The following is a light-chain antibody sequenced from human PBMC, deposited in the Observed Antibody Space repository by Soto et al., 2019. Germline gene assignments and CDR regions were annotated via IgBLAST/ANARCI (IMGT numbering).Light chain of an antibody. CDR2: GAS. CDR1: QSVRSNY. Sequence: IVLTQSPCPLSLAPGERATLSCMTIQSVRSNYLALYQQKPGRAPRLLIYGASSRATGIPDRFSGSGSGTDFTLTTSRLEPEDFAVYYCQQYGSSTPWKFGQGTKVDIK. V-gene: IGKV3-20*01. J-gene: IGKJ1*01. CDR3: QQYGSSTPWK.